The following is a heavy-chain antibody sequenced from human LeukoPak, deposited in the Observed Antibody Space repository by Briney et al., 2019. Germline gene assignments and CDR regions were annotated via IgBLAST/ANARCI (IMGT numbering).Heavy chain of an antibody. V-gene: IGHV4-4*07. CDR2: IYTSGST. D-gene: IGHD2-2*01. CDR3: ARDLCSSTSCSNWFDP. Sequence: KTSETLSLTCTVSGGSISSYYWSWIRQPAGKGLEWNGRIYTSGSTNYNPSLKSRVTMSVDTSKNQFSLKLSSVTAADTAVYYCARDLCSSTSCSNWFDPWGQGTLVTVSS. CDR1: GGSISSYY. J-gene: IGHJ5*02.